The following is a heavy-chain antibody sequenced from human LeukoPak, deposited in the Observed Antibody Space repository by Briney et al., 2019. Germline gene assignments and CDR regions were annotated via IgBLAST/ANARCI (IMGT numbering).Heavy chain of an antibody. V-gene: IGHV3-30*18. CDR1: GFTFSSYG. CDR3: AKSYGSGSYYLNY. D-gene: IGHD3-10*01. Sequence: PGGSLRLSCAASGFTFSSYGMHWVRQAPGKGLEWVAVISYDGSNKYYADSVKGRFTISRDNSKNTLYLQMNSLRAEDTAVHYCAKSYGSGSYYLNYWGQGTLVTVSS. CDR2: ISYDGSNK. J-gene: IGHJ4*02.